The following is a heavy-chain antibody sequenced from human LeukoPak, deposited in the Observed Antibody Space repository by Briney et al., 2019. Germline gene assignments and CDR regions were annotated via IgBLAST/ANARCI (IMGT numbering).Heavy chain of an antibody. Sequence: GGSQRLFCAASGFTFSSYAMRGVREAPGEGLEGVSAISGSGGSTYYADSVKGRFTISRDNSKNTLYLQMNSLRAEDTAVYYCAKDSDYYDSSGYHDYWGQGTLVTVPS. D-gene: IGHD3-22*01. V-gene: IGHV3-23*01. J-gene: IGHJ4*02. CDR1: GFTFSSYA. CDR2: ISGSGGST. CDR3: AKDSDYYDSSGYHDY.